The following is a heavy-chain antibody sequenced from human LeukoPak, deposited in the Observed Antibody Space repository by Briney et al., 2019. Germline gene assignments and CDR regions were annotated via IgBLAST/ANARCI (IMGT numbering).Heavy chain of an antibody. Sequence: SETLSLTCAVYGGSFSGYYWSWIRQPPGKGLEWIGEINHSGSTNYNPSLKSRVTISVDTSKDQFSLKLSSVTAADTAVYYCARLRAYYDILTGYSTMDVWGKGTTVTISS. J-gene: IGHJ6*03. CDR2: INHSGST. CDR3: ARLRAYYDILTGYSTMDV. V-gene: IGHV4-34*01. CDR1: GGSFSGYY. D-gene: IGHD3-9*01.